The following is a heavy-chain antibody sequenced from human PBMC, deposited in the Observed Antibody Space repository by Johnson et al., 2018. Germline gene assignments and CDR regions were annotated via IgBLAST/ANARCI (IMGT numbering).Heavy chain of an antibody. J-gene: IGHJ6*03. V-gene: IGHV4-61*02. CDR1: GGSISGGSHS. D-gene: IGHD2-2*01. Sequence: QVQLQESGPGLVKXSQTXSLXCTVSGGSISGGSHSWSWIRQPAGKGLEWIGRIHSSGKTNYNPSLNSRVTISVDTSSNRFSLKLNSVTAADTAIYYCARDREETVVKPPAVSFQKPFYYYYYYMDVWGKGTTVTVSS. CDR2: IHSSGKT. CDR3: ARDREETVVKPPAVSFQKPFYYYYYYMDV.